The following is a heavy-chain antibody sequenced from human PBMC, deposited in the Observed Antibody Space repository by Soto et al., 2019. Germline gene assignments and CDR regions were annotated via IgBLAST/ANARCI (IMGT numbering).Heavy chain of an antibody. J-gene: IGHJ6*02. CDR3: ATDLSGRADV. D-gene: IGHD3-10*01. Sequence: GGSLRLSCAASGFTFSRYWMHWVRQAPGKWLVWVSRMNEDGGTTDYADSVKGRFTISRDNAKNTLYLQMNSLRVEDTAVYYCATDLSGRADVWGQGTTVTVSS. V-gene: IGHV3-74*01. CDR2: MNEDGGTT. CDR1: GFTFSRYW.